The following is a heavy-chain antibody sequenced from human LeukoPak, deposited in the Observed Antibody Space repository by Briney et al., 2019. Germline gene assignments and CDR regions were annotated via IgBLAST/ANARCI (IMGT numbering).Heavy chain of an antibody. CDR3: TTDGSGYYDSSGYLGY. J-gene: IGHJ4*02. Sequence: GGSLRLSCAASGFTVSSNYMSWVRQAPGKGLEWVSVIYSGGSTYYAAPVKGRVTISRDDSKNTLYLQMNSLKTEDTAVYYCTTDGSGYYDSSGYLGYWGQGTLVTVSS. CDR2: IYSGGST. D-gene: IGHD3-22*01. CDR1: GFTVSSNY. V-gene: IGHV3-53*01.